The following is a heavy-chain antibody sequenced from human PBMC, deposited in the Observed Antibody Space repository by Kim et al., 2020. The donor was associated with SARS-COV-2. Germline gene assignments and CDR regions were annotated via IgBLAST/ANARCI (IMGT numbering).Heavy chain of an antibody. CDR3: AKAPGSGYGFSYFDY. J-gene: IGHJ4*02. Sequence: DSVTGRFTISRDNSKNTLYMQMDSLRAEDTAVYYCAKAPGSGYGFSYFDYWGQGTLVTVSS. V-gene: IGHV3-23*01. D-gene: IGHD3-3*01.